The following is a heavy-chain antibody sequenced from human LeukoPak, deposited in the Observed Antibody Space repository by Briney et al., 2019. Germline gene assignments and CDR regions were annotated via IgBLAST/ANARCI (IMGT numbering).Heavy chain of an antibody. Sequence: GGSLRLSCAASGFTFSNYNMNWVRQAPGKGLEWVSYIIISSSTIYYADSVKGLFTISRDNAKNSLYLQMNSLRAEDTAVYYCARGDFDYWGQGTLVTVSS. J-gene: IGHJ4*02. CDR3: ARGDFDY. CDR2: IIISSSTI. CDR1: GFTFSNYN. V-gene: IGHV3-48*01.